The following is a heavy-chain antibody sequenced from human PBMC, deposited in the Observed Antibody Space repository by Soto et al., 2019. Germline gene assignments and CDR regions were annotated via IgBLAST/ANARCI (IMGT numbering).Heavy chain of an antibody. CDR2: IYYSGST. D-gene: IGHD4-17*01. J-gene: IGHJ4*02. CDR1: GGSISSGDYY. Sequence: QVQLQESGPGLVKPSQTLSLTCTVSGGSISSGDYYWSWIRQPPGKGLEWIGYIYYSGSTYYNPSLKRRVTLPVATSKNQFSLKLSSVTAADTAVYYCARTNFLTTGGGADYWGQGTLVTVSS. V-gene: IGHV4-30-4*01. CDR3: ARTNFLTTGGGADY.